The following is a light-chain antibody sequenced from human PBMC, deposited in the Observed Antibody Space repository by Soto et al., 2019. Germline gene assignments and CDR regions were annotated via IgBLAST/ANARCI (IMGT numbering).Light chain of an antibody. Sequence: QSALTQPRSVSGSPGQSVTISCTGTSSDVGGYNYVSWYQQHPGKAPKLMIYDVSKRPSGVPDRFSGSKSGNTASLTISGLQAEDEADYYCRSYARSYPYVFGDGTKVTVL. CDR2: DVS. CDR1: SSDVGGYNY. J-gene: IGLJ1*01. CDR3: RSYARSYPYV. V-gene: IGLV2-11*01.